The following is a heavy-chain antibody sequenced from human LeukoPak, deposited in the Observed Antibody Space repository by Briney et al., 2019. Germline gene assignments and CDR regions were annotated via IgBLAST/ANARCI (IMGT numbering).Heavy chain of an antibody. CDR3: ARDGEQLVHGWFDP. D-gene: IGHD6-13*01. Sequence: GGSLRLSCAASGFTFDDYGMSWVRQAPGKGLEWVSGINWNGGSTGYADSVKGRFTISRDNAKNSLYLQMNSLRAEDTAVYYCARDGEQLVHGWFDPWGQGTLVTVSS. CDR1: GFTFDDYG. CDR2: INWNGGST. J-gene: IGHJ5*02. V-gene: IGHV3-20*04.